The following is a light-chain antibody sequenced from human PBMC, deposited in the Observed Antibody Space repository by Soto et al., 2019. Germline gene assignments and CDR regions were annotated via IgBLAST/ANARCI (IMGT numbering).Light chain of an antibody. CDR2: DAS. V-gene: IGKV3-11*01. Sequence: EIIFTQSPSTLSLSQGERATLSCRAIQSVSSYLAWYQQKPGQAPRLLIYDASNGATGIPARFSGSGSGTDFTLTISSLQSEDSALYYCQQYNNWPPGRTFGQGTKVDIK. CDR3: QQYNNWPPGRT. CDR1: QSVSSY. J-gene: IGKJ1*01.